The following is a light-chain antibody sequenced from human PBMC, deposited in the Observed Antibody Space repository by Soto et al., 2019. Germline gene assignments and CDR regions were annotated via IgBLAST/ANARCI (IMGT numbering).Light chain of an antibody. V-gene: IGKV3-15*01. CDR2: APS. CDR1: QTIADD. J-gene: IGKJ2*01. CDR3: QEYYNWRPLYT. Sequence: EIVMTQSPAPLSVSPGERATLSCRASQTIADDLGLYQQKPGRPPRLPIYAPSTTDSGVPPRFSGSRSGTGVDLTITSLQLEDFAVHYCQEYYNWRPLYTFGQGTKLEIK.